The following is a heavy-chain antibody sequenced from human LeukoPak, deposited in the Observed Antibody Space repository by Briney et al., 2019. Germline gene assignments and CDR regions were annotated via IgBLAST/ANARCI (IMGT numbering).Heavy chain of an antibody. D-gene: IGHD3-10*01. CDR1: GFTFSSYT. J-gene: IGHJ4*02. V-gene: IGHV3-30-3*01. Sequence: GGSLRLSCAASGFTFSSYTMHWIRQAPGKGLEWVAVISYDGSNKYYADSVKGRFTISRDNSKNTLYLQMNSLRAEDTAVYYCARDGPYGSGSYYAYWGQGTLVTVSS. CDR3: ARDGPYGSGSYYAY. CDR2: ISYDGSNK.